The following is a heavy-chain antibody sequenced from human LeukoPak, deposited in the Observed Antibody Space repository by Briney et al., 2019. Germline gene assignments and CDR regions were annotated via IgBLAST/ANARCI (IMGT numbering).Heavy chain of an antibody. CDR3: ARQIDPWAPFDP. V-gene: IGHV4-39*01. CDR2: IYYSGST. J-gene: IGHJ5*02. D-gene: IGHD3-9*01. Sequence: PSETLSLTCNVSGVSISSSSYYWGWIRQPPGKGLEWIGSIYYSGSTYYNPSLKSRVTISVDTSKNQFSLKLSSVTAADTAVYYRARQIDPWAPFDPWGQGTLVTVSS. CDR1: GVSISSSSYY.